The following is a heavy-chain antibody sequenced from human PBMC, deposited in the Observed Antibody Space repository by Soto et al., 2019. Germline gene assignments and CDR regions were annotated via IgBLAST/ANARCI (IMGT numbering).Heavy chain of an antibody. J-gene: IGHJ5*02. D-gene: IGHD2-2*02. CDR1: GGSFSGYY. CDR2: INHSGST. Sequence: SETLSLTCAVYGGSFSGYYWSWIRQPPGKGLEWIGEINHSGSTNYNPSLKSRVTISVDTSKNQFSLKLSSVTAADTAVYYCARGIVVVPAAIPYNLFDPWGQGTLVTVSS. V-gene: IGHV4-34*01. CDR3: ARGIVVVPAAIPYNLFDP.